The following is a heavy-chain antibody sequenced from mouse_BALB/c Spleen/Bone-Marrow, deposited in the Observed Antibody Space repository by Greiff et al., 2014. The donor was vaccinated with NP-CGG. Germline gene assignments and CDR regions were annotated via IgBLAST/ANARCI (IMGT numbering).Heavy chain of an antibody. V-gene: IGHV1-87*01. D-gene: IGHD2-12*01. CDR1: GYTFTSYW. CDR2: IYPGDGDT. Sequence: QVQLKESGAELARPGASVKLSCKASGYTFTSYWMQWVKQGPGQGLEWIGAIYPGDGDTRYTQKFKGKATLTADKSSSTAYMQLSSLASEDSAVYYCARFYEGAMDYRGQGTSVTVSS. CDR3: ARFYEGAMDY. J-gene: IGHJ4*01.